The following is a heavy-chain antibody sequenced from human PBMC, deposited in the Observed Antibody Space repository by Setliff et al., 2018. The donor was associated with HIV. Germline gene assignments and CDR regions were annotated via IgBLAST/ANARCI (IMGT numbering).Heavy chain of an antibody. J-gene: IGHJ4*02. V-gene: IGHV3-7*01. CDR3: ANIPGYSSK. D-gene: IGHD2-2*01. CDR1: GFSFSSYW. CDR2: IKGDGSDK. Sequence: PGGSLRLSCSASGFSFSSYWMNWVRQPPGKGLEWVANIKGDGSDKAYADSVKGRFTISRDNVRNLVYLPMDSLRDDDTAVYYCANIPGYSSKWGLGTLVTVSS.